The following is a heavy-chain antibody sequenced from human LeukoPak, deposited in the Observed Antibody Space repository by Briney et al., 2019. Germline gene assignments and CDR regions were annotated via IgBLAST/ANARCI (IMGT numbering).Heavy chain of an antibody. CDR3: ARGPRYGGTPGVWFDP. D-gene: IGHD4-23*01. V-gene: IGHV1-8*03. Sequence: ASVKVSCKASGYTFTSYGINWVRQATGQGLEWMGWMNPNSGNTGYAQKFQGRVTITRYTSISTAYMELSSLRSEDTAVYYCARGPRYGGTPGVWFDPWGQGTLVTVSS. J-gene: IGHJ5*02. CDR2: MNPNSGNT. CDR1: GYTFTSYG.